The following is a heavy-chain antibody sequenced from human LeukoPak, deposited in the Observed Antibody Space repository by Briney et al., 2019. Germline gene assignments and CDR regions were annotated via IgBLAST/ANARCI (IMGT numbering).Heavy chain of an antibody. CDR3: ARDVNSSSWYPMTTYYYYYGMDV. D-gene: IGHD6-13*01. Sequence: SETLSLTCTVSGGSISSYYWSWIRQPPGKGLEWIGYIYYSGSTNYNPSLKSRVTISVDTSKNQFSLKLSSVTAADTAVYYCARDVNSSSWYPMTTYYYYYGMDVWGQGTTVTVSS. CDR1: GGSISSYY. V-gene: IGHV4-59*12. CDR2: IYYSGST. J-gene: IGHJ6*02.